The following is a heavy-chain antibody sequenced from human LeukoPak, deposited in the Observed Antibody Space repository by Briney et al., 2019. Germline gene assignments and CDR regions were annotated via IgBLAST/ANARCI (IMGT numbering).Heavy chain of an antibody. D-gene: IGHD1-26*01. CDR3: ARGRPYSGGYHLDY. V-gene: IGHV4-59*08. CDR2: IYYSGST. CDR1: GGSISSYY. J-gene: IGHJ4*02. Sequence: SETLSLTCTVSGGSISSYYWSWIRQPPGKGLEWIGYIYYSGSTNYNPSLKSRVTISVGTSKNQFFLKLNSVTAADTAVYYCARGRPYSGGYHLDYWGQGTLVTVSA.